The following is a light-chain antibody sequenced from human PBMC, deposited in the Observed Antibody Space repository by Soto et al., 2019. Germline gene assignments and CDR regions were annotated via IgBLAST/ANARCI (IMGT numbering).Light chain of an antibody. CDR2: AAA. J-gene: IGKJ4*01. CDR1: QSISSY. Sequence: DLQMTQSPSSLSASVEDRVTITYRASQSISSYLNWYHQKPGKAPKLLIYAAASLQSEVPSRFSGSGSGTDFTLTISSLPPADFATYSYQQSYSTPLTFGGGTKVEIK. V-gene: IGKV1-39*01. CDR3: QQSYSTPLT.